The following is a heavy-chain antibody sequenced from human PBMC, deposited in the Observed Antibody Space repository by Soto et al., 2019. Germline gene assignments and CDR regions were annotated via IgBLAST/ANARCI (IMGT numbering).Heavy chain of an antibody. V-gene: IGHV4-59*01. J-gene: IGHJ5*02. CDR3: ARVVGAPANWFDP. CDR2: IYYSGDT. D-gene: IGHD1-26*01. CDR1: GGSMRGEY. Sequence: NPSETLSLTCTVSGGSMRGEYWSWIRQSPERGLEWMGFIYYSGDTTHNPSLKSRITMSVDTSKNQFSLKLTSVTAADTAIYFCARVVGAPANWFDPWGQGTLVTVSS.